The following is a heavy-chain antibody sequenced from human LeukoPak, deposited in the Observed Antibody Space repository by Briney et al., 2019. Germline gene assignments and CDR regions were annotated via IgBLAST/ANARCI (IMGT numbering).Heavy chain of an antibody. CDR1: GYTFTGYY. V-gene: IGHV1-2*02. J-gene: IGHJ5*02. CDR3: VRDYFGSGSLFDP. Sequence: ASVKVSCKASGYTFTGYYMHWVRQAPGQGLEWMGWINPNSGGTKYAQKFQGRVTMTRDTSISTAYMELSRLRSDDTAVYYCVRDYFGSGSLFDPWGQGTLVTVSS. D-gene: IGHD3-10*01. CDR2: INPNSGGT.